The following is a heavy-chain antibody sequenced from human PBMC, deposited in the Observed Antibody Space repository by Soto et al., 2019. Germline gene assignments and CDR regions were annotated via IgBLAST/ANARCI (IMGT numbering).Heavy chain of an antibody. CDR3: ARGNCSSTSCSYYYYGMDV. CDR1: GGTFSSYA. Sequence: QVQLVQSGAEVKKPGSSVKVSCKASGGTFSSYAISWVRQAPGQALEWMGGIIPIFGTANYAQKFQGRVTITAEESTSTSYMDLSSLRAEDTAVYYCARGNCSSTSCSYYYYGMDVWGQGTTVTVS. CDR2: IIPIFGTA. J-gene: IGHJ6*02. V-gene: IGHV1-69*01. D-gene: IGHD2-2*01.